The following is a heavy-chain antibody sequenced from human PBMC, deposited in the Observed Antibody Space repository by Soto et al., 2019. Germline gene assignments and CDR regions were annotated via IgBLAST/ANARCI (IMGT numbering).Heavy chain of an antibody. J-gene: IGHJ6*02. CDR3: ARQVGERYYYYYGMDV. Sequence: LGESLKISCKGSGYSFTSYWIGWVRQMPGKGLEWMGIIYPGDSDTRYSPSFQGQVTISADKSISTAYLQWSSLKASDTAMYYCARQVGERYYYYYGMDVWGQGTTVTVSS. D-gene: IGHD1-1*01. V-gene: IGHV5-51*01. CDR2: IYPGDSDT. CDR1: GYSFTSYW.